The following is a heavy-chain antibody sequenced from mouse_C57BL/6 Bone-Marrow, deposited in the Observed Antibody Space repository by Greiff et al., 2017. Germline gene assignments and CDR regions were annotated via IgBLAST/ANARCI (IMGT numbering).Heavy chain of an antibody. CDR1: GFNIKDDY. CDR3: RYSDCFAY. V-gene: IGHV14-4*01. D-gene: IGHD2-12*01. Sequence: EVQLQQSGAELVRPGASVKLSCTASGFNIKDDYMHWVKQRPEQGLEWIGWIDPENGDTESASKFQGTATITADTSTNTANLQLSSLTSEDTASYYCRYSDCFAYWGQGTLVTVSA. CDR2: IDPENGDT. J-gene: IGHJ3*01.